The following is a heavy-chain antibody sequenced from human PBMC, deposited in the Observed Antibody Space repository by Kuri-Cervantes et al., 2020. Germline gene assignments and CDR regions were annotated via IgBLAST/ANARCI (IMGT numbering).Heavy chain of an antibody. Sequence: LRLSCTVSGGSISSGGYYWSWIRQHPGKGLEWIGYIYYSGSTYYNPSLKSRVTISVDTSKNQFSLKLSSVTAADTAVYYCARLIPYYYDSSGYYWGSGHFDYWGQGTLVTVSS. CDR3: ARLIPYYYDSSGYYWGSGHFDY. J-gene: IGHJ4*02. CDR1: GGSISSGGYY. D-gene: IGHD3-22*01. V-gene: IGHV4-31*03. CDR2: IYYSGST.